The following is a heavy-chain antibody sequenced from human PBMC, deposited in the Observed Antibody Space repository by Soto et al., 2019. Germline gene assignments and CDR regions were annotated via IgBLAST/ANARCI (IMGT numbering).Heavy chain of an antibody. CDR3: ARGTPSYYDFWSGYYYNWFDP. Sequence: ASETLSLTCTVSGGSISSYYWSWIRQPPGKGLEWIGYIYYSGSTNYNPSLKSRVTISVDTSKNQFSLKLSSVTAADTAVYYCARGTPSYYDFWSGYYYNWFDPWGQGTLVTVSS. V-gene: IGHV4-59*01. J-gene: IGHJ5*02. CDR2: IYYSGST. D-gene: IGHD3-3*01. CDR1: GGSISSYY.